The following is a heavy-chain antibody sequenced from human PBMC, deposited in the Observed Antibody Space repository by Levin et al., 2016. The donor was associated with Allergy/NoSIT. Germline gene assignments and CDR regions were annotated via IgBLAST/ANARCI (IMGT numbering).Heavy chain of an antibody. D-gene: IGHD3-22*01. J-gene: IGHJ4*02. Sequence: WVRQAPGQGLEWMGGIIPMFATANYAQKFQGRVTITADESTSTAYMELSSLRSEDTAVYYCARDYYDSSALGYWGQGTLVTVSS. CDR2: IIPMFATA. V-gene: IGHV1-69*01. CDR3: ARDYYDSSALGY.